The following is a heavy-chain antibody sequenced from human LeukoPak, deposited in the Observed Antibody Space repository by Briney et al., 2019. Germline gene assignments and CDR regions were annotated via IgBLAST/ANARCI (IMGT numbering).Heavy chain of an antibody. CDR2: ISGNAGRT. CDR3: ARVGYDNYNEYGAEEA. D-gene: IGHD5-24*01. CDR1: GFTVSSNY. J-gene: IGHJ5*02. V-gene: IGHV3-23*01. Sequence: HPGGSLRLSCAASGFTVSSNYMSWVRHAPGKGLEWVSSISGNAGRTFYADSVKGGSTISRENSKNTLYLQMNSLRAEDTAEYYCARVGYDNYNEYGAEEAWGQGTLVTVSP.